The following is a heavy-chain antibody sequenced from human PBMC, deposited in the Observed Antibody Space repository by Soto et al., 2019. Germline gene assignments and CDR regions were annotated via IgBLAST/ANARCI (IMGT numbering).Heavy chain of an antibody. CDR2: IYPGDSDT. D-gene: IGHD3-10*01. CDR1: GYSFTSYW. J-gene: IGHJ6*02. V-gene: IGHV5-51*01. Sequence: GESLKISCKGSGYSFTSYWIGWVRQMPGKGLEWMGIIYPGDSDTRYSPSFQGQVTISADKSISTAYLQWSSLKASDTAMYYCARDSGSTGYYYYGMDVWGQGTTVTVSS. CDR3: ARDSGSTGYYYYGMDV.